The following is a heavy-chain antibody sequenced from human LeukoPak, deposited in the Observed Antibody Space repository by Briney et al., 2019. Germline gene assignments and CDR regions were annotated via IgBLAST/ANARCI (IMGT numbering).Heavy chain of an antibody. V-gene: IGHV1-2*02. CDR3: AREIAVAGHRHPIDY. J-gene: IGHJ4*02. D-gene: IGHD6-19*01. Sequence: GASVKVSCKASGYTFTGYYMHWVRQAPGQGLEWMGWINPNSGGTNYAQKFQGRVTMTRDTSISTAYMELSRLRSDDTAVYYCAREIAVAGHRHPIDYWGQGTLVTVSS. CDR2: INPNSGGT. CDR1: GYTFTGYY.